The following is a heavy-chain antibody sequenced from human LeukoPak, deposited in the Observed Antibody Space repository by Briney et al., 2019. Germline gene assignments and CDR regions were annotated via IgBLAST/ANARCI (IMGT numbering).Heavy chain of an antibody. CDR1: GASISSSSYY. J-gene: IGHJ2*01. D-gene: IGHD2-2*01. CDR3: ARSPYCSSTSCYPLWYFDL. CDR2: IYYSGST. Sequence: PSETLSLTCTVSGASISSSSYYWGWLRQPPGKGLEWIGSIYYSGSTYYNPSLKSRVTISVDRSKKQFSLKLSSVTAADTAVYYCARSPYCSSTSCYPLWYFDLWGRGTLVTVSS. V-gene: IGHV4-39*07.